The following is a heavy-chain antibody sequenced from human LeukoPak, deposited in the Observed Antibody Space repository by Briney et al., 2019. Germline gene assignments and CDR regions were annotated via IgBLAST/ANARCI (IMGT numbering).Heavy chain of an antibody. CDR2: IRYDGSNK. CDR3: AKDPQDSSSSPYYYYYMDV. V-gene: IGHV3-30*02. D-gene: IGHD6-6*01. Sequence: GGSLRLSCATSGFTFSSYGMHWVRQAPGKGLEWVAFIRYDGSNKYYADSVKGRFTICRDNSKNTLYLQMNSLRAEDTAVYYCAKDPQDSSSSPYYYYYMDVWGKGTTVTVSS. CDR1: GFTFSSYG. J-gene: IGHJ6*03.